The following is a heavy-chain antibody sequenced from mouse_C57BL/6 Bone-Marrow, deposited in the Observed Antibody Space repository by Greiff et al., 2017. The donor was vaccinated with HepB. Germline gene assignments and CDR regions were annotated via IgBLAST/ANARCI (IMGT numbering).Heavy chain of an antibody. CDR2: IYPGSGST. CDR3: ARVGWLLPDY. J-gene: IGHJ2*01. D-gene: IGHD2-3*01. Sequence: QVHVKQSGAELVKPGASVKMSCKASGYTFTSYWITWVKQRPGQGLEWIGDIYPGSGSTNYNEKFKSKATLTVDTSSSTAYMQLSSLTSEDSAVYYCARVGWLLPDYWGQGTTLTVSS. CDR1: GYTFTSYW. V-gene: IGHV1-55*01.